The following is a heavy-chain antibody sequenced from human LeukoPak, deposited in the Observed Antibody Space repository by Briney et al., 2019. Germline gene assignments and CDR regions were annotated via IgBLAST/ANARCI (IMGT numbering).Heavy chain of an antibody. CDR3: ARGRGYGGNYLRSFDI. D-gene: IGHD1-26*01. CDR2: NSGST. Sequence: DPSETLSLTCAVYGGSFSGYYWSWIRQPPGKGLEWIGYNSGSTNYNPSLKSRVTILLDRSKNQFSLKLSSVTAADTAIYYCARGRGYGGNYLRSFDIWGQGTMVTVSS. V-gene: IGHV4-59*08. CDR1: GGSFSGYY. J-gene: IGHJ3*02.